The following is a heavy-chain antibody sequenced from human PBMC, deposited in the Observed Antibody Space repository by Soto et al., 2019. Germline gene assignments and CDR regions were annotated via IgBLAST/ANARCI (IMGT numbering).Heavy chain of an antibody. V-gene: IGHV4-30-4*08. D-gene: IGHD3-3*01. Sequence: SETLSLTCTVSGGSISSGGYYWSWIRQHPGKGLEWIGYIYYSGSTYYNPSLKSRVTISVDTSKNQFSLKLSSVTAADTAVYYCAREGNYDFWSGYGFDWFDPWGQGTLVTVSS. J-gene: IGHJ5*02. CDR1: GGSISSGGYY. CDR2: IYYSGST. CDR3: AREGNYDFWSGYGFDWFDP.